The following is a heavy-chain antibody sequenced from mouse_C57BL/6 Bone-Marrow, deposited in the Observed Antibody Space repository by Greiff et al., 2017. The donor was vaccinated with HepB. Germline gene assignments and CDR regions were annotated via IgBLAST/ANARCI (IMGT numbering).Heavy chain of an antibody. D-gene: IGHD1-1*01. J-gene: IGHJ4*01. V-gene: IGHV1-81*01. CDR2: IYPRSGNT. CDR1: GYTFTSYG. Sequence: QVQLKESGAELARPGASVKLSCKASGYTFTSYGISWVKQRTGQGLEWIGEIYPRSGNTYYNEKFKGKATLTADKSSSTAYMELRSLTSEDSAVYFCARSRYYGSSYEYYAMDYWGQGTSVTVSS. CDR3: ARSRYYGSSYEYYAMDY.